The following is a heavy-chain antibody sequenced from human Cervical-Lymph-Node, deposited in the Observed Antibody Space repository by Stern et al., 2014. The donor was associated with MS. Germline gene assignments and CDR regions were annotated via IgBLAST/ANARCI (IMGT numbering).Heavy chain of an antibody. J-gene: IGHJ6*02. CDR3: STYGDDFGMDI. D-gene: IGHD4-17*01. CDR2: IMPIFRAT. Sequence: QVQLVQSGAEVKKPGSSVTVSCKASGGTSTKYAISWARQAPGKGLEWMGGIMPIFRATYYAQRFQGRVTITADESTSTAYMELSSLTSEDTAIYYCSTYGDDFGMDIWGQGTTVTVSS. CDR1: GGTSTKYA. V-gene: IGHV1-69*01.